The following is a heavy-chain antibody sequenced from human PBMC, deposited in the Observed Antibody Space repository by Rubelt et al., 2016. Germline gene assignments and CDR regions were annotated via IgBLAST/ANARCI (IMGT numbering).Heavy chain of an antibody. J-gene: IGHJ4*02. CDR1: GYTFTSYG. CDR2: ISAYTGNT. V-gene: IGHV1-18*01. CDR3: ARDLPPFRRYNWNFPLDY. Sequence: QVQLVQSGAEVKKPGASVKVSCKASGYTFTSYGISWVRQAPGQGLEWMGWISAYTGNTNYAQKLQGRVTMNTDTSTSTAYMELRSLRSDDTAVYYCARDLPPFRRYNWNFPLDYWGQGTLVTVSS. D-gene: IGHD1-7*01.